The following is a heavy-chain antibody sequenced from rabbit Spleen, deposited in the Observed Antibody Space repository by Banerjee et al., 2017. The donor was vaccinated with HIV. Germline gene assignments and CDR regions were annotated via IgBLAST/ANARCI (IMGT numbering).Heavy chain of an antibody. D-gene: IGHD1-1*01. CDR3: ARDLPDIIGWNFGF. Sequence: QQQLVESGGGLVKPGASLTLTCKASGFSFSSAYYVSWVRQAPGKGLEWIGCINSITGKTVYATWAKGRFTISRASATTVFLQMTSLTAADTATYFCARDLPDIIGWNFGFWGPGTLVTVS. CDR2: INSITGKT. CDR1: GFSFSSAYY. J-gene: IGHJ4*02. V-gene: IGHV1S45*01.